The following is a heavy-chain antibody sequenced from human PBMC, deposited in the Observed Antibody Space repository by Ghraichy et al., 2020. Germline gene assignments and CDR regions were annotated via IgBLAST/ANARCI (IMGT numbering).Heavy chain of an antibody. CDR1: EFTFGSYW. D-gene: IGHD3-16*01. CDR2: INQDGSEK. J-gene: IGHJ4*02. Sequence: LSLTCAVSEFTFGSYWMNWVRQAPGKGLEWVANINQDGSEKYYVDSVKGRFTISRDNAKNSLYLQMNSLRAEDTAVYYCARDSSSGEPDYWGQGTLVTVSS. CDR3: ARDSSSGEPDY. V-gene: IGHV3-7*03.